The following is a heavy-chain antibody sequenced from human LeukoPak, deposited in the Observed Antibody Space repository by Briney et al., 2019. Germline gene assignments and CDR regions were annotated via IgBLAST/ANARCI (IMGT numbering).Heavy chain of an antibody. CDR1: GGSSSGYY. CDR3: ARTERGRSLNCSGGSCSLSVHYYYMDV. Sequence: PSETLSLTCAVYGGSSSGYYWSWIRQPPGKGLEWIGEINHSGSTNYNPSLKSRVTISVDTSKNQFSLKLSSVTAADTAVYYCARTERGRSLNCSGGSCSLSVHYYYMDVWGKGTTVTISS. D-gene: IGHD2-15*01. CDR2: INHSGST. J-gene: IGHJ6*03. V-gene: IGHV4-34*01.